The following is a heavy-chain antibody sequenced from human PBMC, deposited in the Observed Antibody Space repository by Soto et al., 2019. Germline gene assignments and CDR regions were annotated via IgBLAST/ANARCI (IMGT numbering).Heavy chain of an antibody. J-gene: IGHJ4*02. CDR1: GFTFSSYA. Sequence: LRVSFAASGFTFSSYAMTWVRQAPGKGLEWVSAISYSGVSTYYADSVKGRFTISRDSSENTLSLQMNSLRVDDTAVYYCARTRGYSDYDLDYWGQGTLVTVSS. CDR3: ARTRGYSDYDLDY. D-gene: IGHD5-12*01. CDR2: ISYSGVST. V-gene: IGHV3-23*01.